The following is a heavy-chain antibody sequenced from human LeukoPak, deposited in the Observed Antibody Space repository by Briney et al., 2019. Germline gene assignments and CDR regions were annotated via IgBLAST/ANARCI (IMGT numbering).Heavy chain of an antibody. CDR1: GGSVSSGSYY. CDR3: ARADAPSGPKNYYDSSGPEFYFDY. Sequence: SETLSLTCTVSGGSVSSGSYYWSWIRQPPGKGLEWIGYIYHSGSTYYNPSLKSRVTISVDRSKNQFSLKLSSVTAADTAVYYCARADAPSGPKNYYDSSGPEFYFDYWGQGTLVTVSS. CDR2: IYHSGST. V-gene: IGHV4-30-2*01. D-gene: IGHD3-22*01. J-gene: IGHJ4*02.